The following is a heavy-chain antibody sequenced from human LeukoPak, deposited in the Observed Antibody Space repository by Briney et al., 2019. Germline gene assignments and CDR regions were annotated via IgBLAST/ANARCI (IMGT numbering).Heavy chain of an antibody. D-gene: IGHD3-10*01. Sequence: GGPLRLSCAVSGFTFRNNAMSWVRQAPGKGLEWVSAISGGGDSTYYADSVKGRFTISRDNSKNTLYLQMNSLRAEDTAVYYCAFEGSESRRVYWGQGTLVTVSS. CDR2: ISGGGDST. J-gene: IGHJ4*02. CDR3: AFEGSESRRVY. V-gene: IGHV3-23*01. CDR1: GFTFRNNA.